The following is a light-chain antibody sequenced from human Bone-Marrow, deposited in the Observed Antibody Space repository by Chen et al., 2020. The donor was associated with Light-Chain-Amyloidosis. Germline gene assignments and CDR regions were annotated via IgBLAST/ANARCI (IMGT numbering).Light chain of an antibody. J-gene: IGLJ3*02. CDR2: DDA. Sequence: SYVLTQPPSLSVAPGQTARITCGGNNIGREGVHCYQQKPGQAPVLVVYDDADRPSGIPQPLAGSNAGNTATLTVSRVEARDEADYFCQVWDSSSDQVLFGGGTKLTVL. CDR1: NIGREG. CDR3: QVWDSSSDQVL. V-gene: IGLV3-21*02.